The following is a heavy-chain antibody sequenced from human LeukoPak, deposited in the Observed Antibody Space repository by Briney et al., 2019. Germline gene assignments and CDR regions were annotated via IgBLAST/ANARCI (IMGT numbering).Heavy chain of an antibody. CDR3: AKAVHSWELLPVFDF. CDR1: GFTFDEYA. Sequence: GGSLRLSCAASGFTFDEYAMHWVRQVPGKGLEWVSLINRDGSSTYYADSVQGRFTISRDNSKKSLFLQMDSLRTEDTALYYCAKAVHSWELLPVFDFWGQGTLVTVSS. D-gene: IGHD1-26*01. J-gene: IGHJ5*01. CDR2: INRDGSST. V-gene: IGHV3-43*02.